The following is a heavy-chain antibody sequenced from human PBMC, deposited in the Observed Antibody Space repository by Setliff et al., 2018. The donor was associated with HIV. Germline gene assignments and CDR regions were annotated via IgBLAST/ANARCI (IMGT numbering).Heavy chain of an antibody. CDR2: IDYSGST. D-gene: IGHD3-16*01. Sequence: SETLSLTCTVSGYSISSGYYWGWIRQSPGKGLEWIGSIDYSGSTKYNPSLNSRGTISIDTSKNELSLKLTSVTAADTAVYYCARHNVITYGGLLFDYYYYGLDVWGHGTTVTVSS. V-gene: IGHV4-38-2*02. J-gene: IGHJ6*02. CDR3: ARHNVITYGGLLFDYYYYGLDV. CDR1: GYSISSGYY.